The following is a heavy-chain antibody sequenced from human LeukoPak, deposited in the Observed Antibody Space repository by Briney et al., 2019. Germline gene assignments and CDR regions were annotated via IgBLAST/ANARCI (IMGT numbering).Heavy chain of an antibody. Sequence: ASVKVSCKASGYTFTSYAMHWVRQAPGQRLEWMGWINAGNGNTKYSQKFQGRVTITRDTSASTAYMELSSLRAEDTAVYYCARERSVLTGYYWWYYYYGMDVWGQGTTVTVSS. CDR1: GYTFTSYA. CDR3: ARERSVLTGYYWWYYYYGMDV. V-gene: IGHV1-3*01. J-gene: IGHJ6*02. CDR2: INAGNGNT. D-gene: IGHD3-9*01.